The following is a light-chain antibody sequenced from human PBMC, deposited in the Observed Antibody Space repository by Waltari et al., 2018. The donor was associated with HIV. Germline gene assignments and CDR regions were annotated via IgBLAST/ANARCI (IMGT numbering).Light chain of an antibody. CDR2: EVS. J-gene: IGLJ2*01. Sequence: QSALTQPASVSGSPGQSISISCTGTSSDVGGYNAVSWYQQHPAKAPKLVILEVSNRPSGVSNRVSGSKSGNRASLTIAGLQAEDEAYYYCSSYTSRDTVVFGGGTKVTVL. CDR3: SSYTSRDTVV. CDR1: SSDVGGYNA. V-gene: IGLV2-14*01.